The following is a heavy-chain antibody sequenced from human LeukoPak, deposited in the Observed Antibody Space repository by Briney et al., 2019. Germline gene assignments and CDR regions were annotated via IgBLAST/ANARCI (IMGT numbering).Heavy chain of an antibody. V-gene: IGHV1-8*03. CDR3: ARDDYGDYGGDY. D-gene: IGHD4-17*01. Sequence: ASVKVSCKASGYTFTSYDINWVRQATGQGLEWMGWMNPNSGNTGYAQKFQGRVTITRSTSISTAYMELRSLRSDDTAVYYCARDDYGDYGGDYWGQGTLVTVSS. CDR1: GYTFTSYD. CDR2: MNPNSGNT. J-gene: IGHJ4*02.